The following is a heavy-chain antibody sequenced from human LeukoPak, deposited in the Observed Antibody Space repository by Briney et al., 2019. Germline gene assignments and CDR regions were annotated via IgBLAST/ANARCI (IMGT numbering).Heavy chain of an antibody. CDR3: ARDLRTDSSFSPFDY. V-gene: IGHV3-7*01. CDR2: INQDVSEI. Sequence: GGSLRLSCAASGFTFSSYAMSWVRQAPGKGLEWVANINQDVSEINYVDSVKGRFTISRDNGKNSLYLQMSSLGAEDTAVYYCARDLRTDSSFSPFDYWGQGALVTVSS. D-gene: IGHD3/OR15-3a*01. J-gene: IGHJ4*02. CDR1: GFTFSSYA.